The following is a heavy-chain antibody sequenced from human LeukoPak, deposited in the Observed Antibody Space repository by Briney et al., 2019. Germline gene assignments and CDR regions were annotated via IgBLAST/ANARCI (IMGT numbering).Heavy chain of an antibody. CDR3: ARGRNSFDY. V-gene: IGHV3-72*01. J-gene: IGHJ4*02. Sequence: PGGSLRLSCAASGFVFSDYFMDRVRQAPGKGLEWVGRARNKANRYTTEYAASVKGRFTISRDDSRNSLYLQMNSLKTEDTAVYYCARGRNSFDYWGQGTLVTVSS. CDR1: GFVFSDYF. D-gene: IGHD4-11*01. CDR2: ARNKANRYTT.